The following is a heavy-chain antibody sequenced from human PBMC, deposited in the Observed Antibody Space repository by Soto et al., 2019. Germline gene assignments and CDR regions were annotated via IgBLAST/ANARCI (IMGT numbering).Heavy chain of an antibody. CDR1: GGSISSGGYY. CDR2: IYYSGST. D-gene: IGHD6-6*01. V-gene: IGHV4-31*03. CDR3: ARDHSSSSVSYYVMDV. Sequence: PAETLSLTCTVSGGSISSGGYYWSWIRQHPGKGLEWTGYIYYSGSTYYNPSLKSRVTISVDTSKNQFSLKLSSVTAADTAVYYCARDHSSSSVSYYVMDVWGQGTTVTVSS. J-gene: IGHJ6*02.